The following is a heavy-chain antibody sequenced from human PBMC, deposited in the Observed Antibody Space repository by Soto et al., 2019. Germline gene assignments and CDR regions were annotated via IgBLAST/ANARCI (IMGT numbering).Heavy chain of an antibody. Sequence: SETLSLTCAVSGDSMSNTNWWSWVRQPQGKGLEWIGEIYHSGSTNYNPSLKSRVTISVDKSKNQFSLNLTSVTAADTAVYYFSLWSIRRLPFFETHRGQGTLVTVSS. CDR3: SLWSIRRLPFFETH. D-gene: IGHD3-9*01. CDR2: IYHSGST. CDR1: GDSMSNTNW. J-gene: IGHJ4*02. V-gene: IGHV4-4*02.